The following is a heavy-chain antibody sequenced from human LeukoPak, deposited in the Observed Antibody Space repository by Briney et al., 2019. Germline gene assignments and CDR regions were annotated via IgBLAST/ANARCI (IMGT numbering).Heavy chain of an antibody. CDR3: ARVRAGTTTKRAFDI. J-gene: IGHJ3*02. CDR2: ISNSGNT. V-gene: IGHV4-59*01. D-gene: IGHD1-7*01. Sequence: SETLSLTCSLSGGSISTYYWTWIRQPPGKGLEWIEDISNSGNTYYNPSLKSRVTMSLDTSKNQFSLKLTSVTAADTAVYYCARVRAGTTTKRAFDIWGQGTLVIVSS. CDR1: GGSISTYY.